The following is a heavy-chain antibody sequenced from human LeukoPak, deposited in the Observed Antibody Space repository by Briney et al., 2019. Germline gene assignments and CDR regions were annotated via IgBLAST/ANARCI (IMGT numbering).Heavy chain of an antibody. V-gene: IGHV3-48*03. J-gene: IGHJ4*02. CDR3: ARASYNSDWYFDQ. Sequence: PGGSLRLSCAVSGFTFSSHEMNWVRQAPGKGLEWISYISTSGSIIYYADSVKGRFTISRDNARNSLFLQMGSLKVEDTAVYYCARASYNSDWYFDQWGQGTLVTVSS. D-gene: IGHD6-19*01. CDR2: ISTSGSII. CDR1: GFTFSSHE.